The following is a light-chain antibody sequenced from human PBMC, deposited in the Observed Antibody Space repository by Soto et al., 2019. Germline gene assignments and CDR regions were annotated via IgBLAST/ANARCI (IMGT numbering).Light chain of an antibody. Sequence: EIVLTQSPGTLSLSPGERATLSCRASQSVSDNFVAWYQQKPGQPPRLLMSGASSRATGIPDRFSGSGSGTDFTLTISGLEPEDFAVYYCQQYGSPLYTFGQGTNLEIK. CDR2: GAS. CDR1: QSVSDNF. CDR3: QQYGSPLYT. J-gene: IGKJ2*01. V-gene: IGKV3-20*01.